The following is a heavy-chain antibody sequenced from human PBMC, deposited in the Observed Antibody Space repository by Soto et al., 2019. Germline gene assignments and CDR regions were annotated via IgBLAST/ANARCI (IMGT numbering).Heavy chain of an antibody. Sequence: SETLSLTCTVSGGSISSFYWSWIRQPPGKGLEWIGYIYYSGSTNYNPSLKSRVTISVDTSKNQFSLKLSSVTAADTAVYYCARVSFGYGSGSYRTKTPWFDPWGQGTLVTVSS. CDR3: ARVSFGYGSGSYRTKTPWFDP. CDR1: GGSISSFY. V-gene: IGHV4-59*01. D-gene: IGHD3-10*01. J-gene: IGHJ5*02. CDR2: IYYSGST.